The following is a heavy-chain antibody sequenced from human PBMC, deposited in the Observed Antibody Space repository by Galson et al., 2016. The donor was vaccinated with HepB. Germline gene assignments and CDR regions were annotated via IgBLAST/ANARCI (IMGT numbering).Heavy chain of an antibody. D-gene: IGHD3-10*01. J-gene: IGHJ4*02. Sequence: LSLTCTVSGGSISSSGYYWGWIRQPPGKGLDWIGNIYYTGSTYYNPSLKSRVTISVDTSKNQFSLNLSSVTAADTAMYYCARHDYYGSGSYDCWGQGTLVTVSS. CDR2: IYYTGST. CDR3: ARHDYYGSGSYDC. V-gene: IGHV4-39*01. CDR1: GGSISSSGYY.